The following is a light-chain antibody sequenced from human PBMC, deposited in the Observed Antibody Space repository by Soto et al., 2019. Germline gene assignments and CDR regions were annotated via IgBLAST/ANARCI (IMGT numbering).Light chain of an antibody. CDR1: QSVSRSY. CDR3: QQYGSSPIT. V-gene: IGKV3-20*01. J-gene: IGKJ5*01. CDR2: GAS. Sequence: EIVLTQSPGTLCLSPGERATLSCRACQSVSRSYLAWYQQKPGLVPRLLIYGASSRATGIPDRFSGRGSGTDFTHTISRLEPEDFAVYYCQQYGSSPITFGQGPRLEI.